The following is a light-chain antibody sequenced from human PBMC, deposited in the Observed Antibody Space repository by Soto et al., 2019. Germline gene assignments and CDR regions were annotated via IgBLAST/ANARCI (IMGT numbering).Light chain of an antibody. CDR1: TSDIGSYNY. CDR2: EGS. J-gene: IGLJ1*01. V-gene: IGLV2-23*01. Sequence: QSVLTQPASVSGSPGQSITISCTGTTSDIGSYNYVSWYQQHAGKAPNLIIYEGSKRPSGVSYRFSGSKSGNTASLTISGLQTGDEADYYCCSYAGSSTFVFGTGTKVTVL. CDR3: CSYAGSSTFV.